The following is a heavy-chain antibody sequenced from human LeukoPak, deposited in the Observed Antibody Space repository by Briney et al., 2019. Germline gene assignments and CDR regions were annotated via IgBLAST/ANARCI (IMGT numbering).Heavy chain of an antibody. V-gene: IGHV3-21*01. CDR1: GFTFSSYS. Sequence: PGGSLRLSCAASGFTFSSYSMNWVRQAPGKGLEWVSSISSSSSYIYYADSVKGRFTISRDNAKNSLYLQMNSLRAEDTAVYYCAKLPSAKLWFGELFTFNWFDPWGQGTLVTVSS. D-gene: IGHD3-10*01. CDR2: ISSSSSYI. J-gene: IGHJ5*02. CDR3: AKLPSAKLWFGELFTFNWFDP.